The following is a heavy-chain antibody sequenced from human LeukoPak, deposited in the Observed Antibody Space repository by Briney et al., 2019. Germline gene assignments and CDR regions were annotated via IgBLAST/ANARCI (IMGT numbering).Heavy chain of an antibody. CDR2: IYTSGST. CDR3: ARDRVLLAFYYYMDV. J-gene: IGHJ6*03. Sequence: SQTLSLTCTVSGGSISSGSYYWSWIRQPAGKGLEWIARIYTSGSTNYNPSLKSRVTISVDTSKNQFSLKLSSVTGADTAVYYCARDRVLLAFYYYMDVWGKGTTVTVSS. CDR1: GGSISSGSYY. V-gene: IGHV4-61*02. D-gene: IGHD2/OR15-2a*01.